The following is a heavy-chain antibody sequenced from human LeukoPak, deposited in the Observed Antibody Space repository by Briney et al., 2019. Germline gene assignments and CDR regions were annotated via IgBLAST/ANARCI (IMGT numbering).Heavy chain of an antibody. CDR3: AKDPNYDSSAYYYYYGMDV. D-gene: IGHD3-22*01. V-gene: IGHV3-43*02. CDR2: ISGDGGST. J-gene: IGHJ6*02. CDR1: GFTFDDYA. Sequence: PGGSLRLSCAASGFTFDDYAMHWVRHAPGKGLEWVSLISGDGGSTYYADSVKGRFTISRDNSKNSLYLQMNSLRTEDTALYYCAKDPNYDSSAYYYYYGMDVWGQGTLVTVSS.